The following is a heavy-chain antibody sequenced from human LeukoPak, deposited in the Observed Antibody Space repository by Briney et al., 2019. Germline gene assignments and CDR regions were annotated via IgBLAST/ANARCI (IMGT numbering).Heavy chain of an antibody. J-gene: IGHJ4*02. CDR1: GGSIRSGGYS. D-gene: IGHD4-17*01. V-gene: IGHV4-30-4*07. CDR2: IYYSGST. Sequence: PSETPSLTCAVSGGSIRSGGYSWSWIRQPPGRGLEWIGYIYYSGSTNYNPSLKSRVTISVDTSKNQFSLKLSSVTAADTAVYYCARRFVTTDGYYFDYWGQGTLVTVSS. CDR3: ARRFVTTDGYYFDY.